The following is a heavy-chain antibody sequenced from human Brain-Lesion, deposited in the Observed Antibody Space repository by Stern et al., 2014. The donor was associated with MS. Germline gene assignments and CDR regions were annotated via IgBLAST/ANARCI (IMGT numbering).Heavy chain of an antibody. CDR2: VNNDGRRT. CDR3: ARGERWFDS. J-gene: IGHJ5*01. V-gene: IGHV3-74*02. CDR1: GFPFSHYW. D-gene: IGHD3-10*01. Sequence: VQLVQSGGGLVQPGGSLRLSCAASGFPFSHYWMHWVRQAPGKGLVWVSRVNNDGRRTSYADSVKGRFTMSRDNAKNTLYLQMNSLRVEDTAIYYCARGERWFDSWGQGTLVTVSS.